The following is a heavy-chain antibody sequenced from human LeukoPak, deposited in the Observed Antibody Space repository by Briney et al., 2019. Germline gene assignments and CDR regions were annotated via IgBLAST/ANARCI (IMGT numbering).Heavy chain of an antibody. J-gene: IGHJ5*02. D-gene: IGHD2-2*01. Sequence: SETLSLTCAVYGGSFSGYYWSWIRQPPGKGLEWIGEINHSGSTNYNPSLKSRVTISVDTSKNQFSLKLSSVTAADTAVYYCARRRCSSTSCYGPSWFDPWGQGTLVTVSS. CDR3: ARRRCSSTSCYGPSWFDP. V-gene: IGHV4-34*01. CDR2: INHSGST. CDR1: GGSFSGYY.